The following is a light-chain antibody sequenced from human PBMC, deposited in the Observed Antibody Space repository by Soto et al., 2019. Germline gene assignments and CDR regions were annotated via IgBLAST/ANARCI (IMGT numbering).Light chain of an antibody. Sequence: AIPMTQSPSSLSASVGDRVTITCRASQGIRNDLGWYQQKPGKAPHLLIYAASSLQSGVPSRFSGSGSGTDFTLTISSLQPEDVATYFGLQDYCYPLNFGGGTKVEIK. CDR2: AAS. CDR1: QGIRND. CDR3: LQDYCYPLN. J-gene: IGKJ4*01. V-gene: IGKV1-6*01.